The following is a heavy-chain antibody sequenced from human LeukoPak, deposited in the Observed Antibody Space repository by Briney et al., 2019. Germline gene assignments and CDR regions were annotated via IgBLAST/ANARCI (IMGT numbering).Heavy chain of an antibody. Sequence: LRLSCAGSGFTFSDHYIDWVRQHPGKGLEWIGYIYYSGSTYYNPSLKSRVTISVDTSKNQFPLKLSSVTAADTAVYYCARANIVLMVGFDPWGQGTLVTVSS. CDR3: ARANIVLMVGFDP. V-gene: IGHV4-31*02. CDR2: IYYSGST. CDR1: GFTFSDHY. D-gene: IGHD2-8*01. J-gene: IGHJ5*02.